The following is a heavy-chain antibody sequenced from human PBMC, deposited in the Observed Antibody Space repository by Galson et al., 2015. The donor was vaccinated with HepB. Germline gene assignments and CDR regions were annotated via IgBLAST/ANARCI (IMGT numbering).Heavy chain of an antibody. CDR1: GYSFTTFW. Sequence: QSGAEVKKPGESLRISCQGSGYSFTTFWITWVRQVPGKGLEWMGRIDPSDSWTDYSPSFQGHVTFSADKSITTAYLQWSSLKASDTAIYYCACRHYYYGSGTYYNGSDYWGQGTLVTVSS. CDR3: ACRHYYYGSGTYYNGSDY. J-gene: IGHJ4*02. D-gene: IGHD3-10*01. CDR2: IDPSDSWT. V-gene: IGHV5-10-1*01.